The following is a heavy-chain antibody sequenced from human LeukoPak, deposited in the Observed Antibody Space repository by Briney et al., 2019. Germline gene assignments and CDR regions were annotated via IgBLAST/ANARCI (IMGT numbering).Heavy chain of an antibody. J-gene: IGHJ5*02. CDR3: ARVQSSSWANWFDP. Sequence: PSETLSLTCTVSSGSISSNNYYWGWVRQPPGKGLEWIGSVSYSGSTYYNPSLRSRVTISVDTSKNQFSLKVRSVTAADTAVYYCARVQSSSWANWFDPWGQGTLVTVSS. V-gene: IGHV4-39*01. CDR2: VSYSGST. D-gene: IGHD6-13*01. CDR1: SGSISSNNYY.